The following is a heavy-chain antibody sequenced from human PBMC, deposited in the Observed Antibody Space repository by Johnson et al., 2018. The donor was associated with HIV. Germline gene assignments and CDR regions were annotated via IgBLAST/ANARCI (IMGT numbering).Heavy chain of an antibody. V-gene: IGHV3-23*04. CDR1: GFTFSSYA. D-gene: IGHD3-22*01. CDR2: ISGSGGST. Sequence: EVQLVESGGGLVQPGGSLRLSCAASGFTFSSYAMSWVRQAPGKGLEWVSAISGSGGSTYYADSVKGRFTISRDNSKNSLYLQMNSLRAEDTAVYFCARDRRYYDSSGYYPDAFDIWGQGTMVTVSS. J-gene: IGHJ3*02. CDR3: ARDRRYYDSSGYYPDAFDI.